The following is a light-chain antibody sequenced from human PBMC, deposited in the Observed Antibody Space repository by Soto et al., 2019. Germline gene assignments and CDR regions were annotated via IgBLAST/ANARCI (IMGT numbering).Light chain of an antibody. CDR3: QSYDSSLSVG. CDR1: SSNIGAGYD. CDR2: GNS. V-gene: IGLV1-40*01. J-gene: IGLJ2*01. Sequence: QSVLTQPPSVSGAPGQRVTISCTGSSSNIGAGYDVHWYQQLPGTAPKLLIYGNSNRPSGVPDRFSGSKSGTSASLAITGLQAEEEADYYCQSYDSSLSVGFGGGTKLTVL.